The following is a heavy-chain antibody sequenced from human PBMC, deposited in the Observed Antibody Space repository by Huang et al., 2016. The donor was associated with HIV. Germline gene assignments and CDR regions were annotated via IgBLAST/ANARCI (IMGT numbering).Heavy chain of an antibody. Sequence: EEQLVQSGAEVKKPGESLKISCEGSGYSFAKYWSGWVRQMPVKGLEWMGIIYPDDPDTRYSPSFQGQVSISADKSISTAYLQWSSLKASDTAMYYCARLDTARNYYYYGLDVWGQGTSVIVSS. D-gene: IGHD5-18*01. CDR1: GYSFAKYW. J-gene: IGHJ6*02. V-gene: IGHV5-51*01. CDR2: IYPDDPDT. CDR3: ARLDTARNYYYYGLDV.